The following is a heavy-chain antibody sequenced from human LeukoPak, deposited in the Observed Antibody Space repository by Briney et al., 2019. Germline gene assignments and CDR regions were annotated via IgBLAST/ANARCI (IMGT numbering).Heavy chain of an antibody. CDR2: INPNSGGT. CDR1: GYTFTGYY. V-gene: IGHV1-2*02. J-gene: IGHJ4*02. CDR3: ARRGYCSGGSCYSTFDY. D-gene: IGHD2-15*01. Sequence: GASVKVSCKASGYTFTGYYMHWVRQAPGQGLEWMGWINPNSGGTNYAQKFQGRVTMTRDTSISTAYMELSRLRSDDTAVYYCARRGYCSGGSCYSTFDYWSQGTLVTVSS.